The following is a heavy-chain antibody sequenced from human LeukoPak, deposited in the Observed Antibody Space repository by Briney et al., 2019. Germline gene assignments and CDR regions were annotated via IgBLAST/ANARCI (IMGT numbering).Heavy chain of an antibody. J-gene: IGHJ4*02. Sequence: PSQTLSLTCAVSGGSISSGGYSWSWIRQPPGKGLEWIGYIYYSGSTNYNPSLKSRVTISVDTSKNQFSLKLSSVTAADTAVYYCARGISGYSSGWYSLGQGFDYWGQGTLVTVSS. CDR3: ARGISGYSSGWYSLGQGFDY. D-gene: IGHD6-19*01. CDR2: IYYSGST. V-gene: IGHV4-30-4*07. CDR1: GGSISSGGYS.